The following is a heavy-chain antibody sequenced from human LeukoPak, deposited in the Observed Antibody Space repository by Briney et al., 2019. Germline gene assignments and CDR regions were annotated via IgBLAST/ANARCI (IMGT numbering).Heavy chain of an antibody. V-gene: IGHV3-7*03. Sequence: PGGSLRLSCAASGFTFSSYWMSWVRRAPGKGLEWVANIKQDGSEKYYVDSVKGRFTISRDNSKNTLYLQMNSLRAEDTAVYYCAKVATILSYFDYWGQGTLVTVSS. CDR3: AKVATILSYFDY. J-gene: IGHJ4*02. CDR1: GFTFSSYW. CDR2: IKQDGSEK. D-gene: IGHD5-12*01.